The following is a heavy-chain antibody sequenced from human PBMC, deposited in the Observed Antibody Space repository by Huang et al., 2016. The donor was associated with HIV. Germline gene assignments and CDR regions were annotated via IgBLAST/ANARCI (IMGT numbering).Heavy chain of an antibody. CDR1: GYAFTSYY. J-gene: IGHJ4*02. Sequence: QVQLVQSGAEVKKPGASVKVSCKASGYAFTSYYMHWVRQAPGQGLEWMGIINPSDGSTSYGQKFQGRVTTTRETSTNTVFMELSSLRSEDTAVYYCARDRDFYDSSGYWGFNYFDYWGQGTLVTVSS. CDR3: ARDRDFYDSSGYWGFNYFDY. D-gene: IGHD3-22*01. CDR2: INPSDGST. V-gene: IGHV1-46*01.